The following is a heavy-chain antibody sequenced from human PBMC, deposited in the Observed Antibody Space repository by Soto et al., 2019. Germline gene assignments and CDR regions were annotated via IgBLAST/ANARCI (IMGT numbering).Heavy chain of an antibody. D-gene: IGHD3-3*01. CDR3: ARGWSGYYKLFFDY. J-gene: IGHJ4*02. CDR2: ISAYNGNT. Sequence: ASVKVSCKASGYTFTSYYMHWVRQAPGQGLEWMGWISAYNGNTNYAQKLQGRVTMTTDTSTSTAYMELRSLRSDDTAVYYCARGWSGYYKLFFDYWGQGTLVTVSS. CDR1: GYTFTSYY. V-gene: IGHV1-18*04.